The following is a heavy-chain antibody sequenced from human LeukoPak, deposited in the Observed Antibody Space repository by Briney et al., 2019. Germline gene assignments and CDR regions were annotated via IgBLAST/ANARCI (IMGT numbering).Heavy chain of an antibody. J-gene: IGHJ4*02. CDR2: ISSSSSTI. Sequence: GGPLRLSCAASGFTFSTYSMNWVRQAPGKGLEWVSYISSSSSTIYYADSVKGRFTISRDNAKNSLYLQMNSLRAEDTAVYYCARGSTYYDSSGQVPFDYWGQGTLVTVSS. D-gene: IGHD3-22*01. V-gene: IGHV3-48*01. CDR3: ARGSTYYDSSGQVPFDY. CDR1: GFTFSTYS.